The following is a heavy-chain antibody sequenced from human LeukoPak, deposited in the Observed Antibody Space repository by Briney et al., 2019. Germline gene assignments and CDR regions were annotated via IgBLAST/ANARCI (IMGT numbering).Heavy chain of an antibody. CDR1: GFTFSSYE. D-gene: IGHD3-16*01. CDR3: AKDDAWGRFYH. CDR2: SSSIGGRT. V-gene: IGHV3-23*01. J-gene: IGHJ1*01. Sequence: GGSLRLSCAASGFTFSSYEMNWVRQAPGKGLEWVSGSSSIGGRTYYADSVKGRFTVTRDNSRNTLHLQMNSLRVEDTGVYYCAKDDAWGRFYHWGQGTLVTVSS.